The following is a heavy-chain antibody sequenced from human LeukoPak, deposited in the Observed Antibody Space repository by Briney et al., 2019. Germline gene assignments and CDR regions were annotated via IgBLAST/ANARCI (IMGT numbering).Heavy chain of an antibody. CDR1: GYTFTSYY. CDR3: AKDLRWDHAGFGP. V-gene: IGHV1-46*01. Sequence: ASVKVSCTASGYTFTSYYIHWVRQAPGQGLEWMGIINPGGGSTSYAQTFQDRVTMTRDTSTSTVYMELSSLRSEDTAVYYCAKDLRWDHAGFGPWGQGTLVIVSS. J-gene: IGHJ5*02. CDR2: INPGGGST. D-gene: IGHD4-23*01.